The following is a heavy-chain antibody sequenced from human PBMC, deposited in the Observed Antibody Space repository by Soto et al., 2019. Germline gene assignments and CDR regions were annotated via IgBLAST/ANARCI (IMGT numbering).Heavy chain of an antibody. CDR3: AVNPSQSPLH. J-gene: IGHJ4*02. CDR2: INAGSGNT. Sequence: GASVKVSCKASGYTFTIYAMHWVRQAPGQRLEWMGWINAGSGNTKYSQKFQGRVTITRDTSASTAYMELSSLRSEDTAVYYCAVNPSQSPLHWGQGTLVTVSS. V-gene: IGHV1-3*01. CDR1: GYTFTIYA. D-gene: IGHD2-2*01.